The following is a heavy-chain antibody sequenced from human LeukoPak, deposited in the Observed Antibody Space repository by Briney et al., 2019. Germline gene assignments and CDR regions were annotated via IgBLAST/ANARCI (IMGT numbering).Heavy chain of an antibody. V-gene: IGHV1-69*05. CDR3: ARGPELERFGY. J-gene: IGHJ4*02. Sequence: GASVKVSCKASGCTFSNYAISWVRQAPGQGLEWMGGIIPIFGTANYAQKFQGRVTITTDESTSTAYMELSSLRSEDTAVYYCARGPELERFGYWGQGTLVTVSS. D-gene: IGHD1-1*01. CDR1: GCTFSNYA. CDR2: IIPIFGTA.